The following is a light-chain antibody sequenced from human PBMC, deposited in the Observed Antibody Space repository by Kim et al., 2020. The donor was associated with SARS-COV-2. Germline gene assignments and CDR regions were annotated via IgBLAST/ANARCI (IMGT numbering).Light chain of an antibody. V-gene: IGLV3-21*03. CDR1: NIAVRS. J-gene: IGLJ2*01. CDR3: QVWDSGSPCT. Sequence: SYELTQPPSVSVAPGKTATITCGGDNIAVRSVHWYQQKPGQAPVLVVYDDSVRPSGIPERFSGSDSGNTATLTITRVDGGDEADYYCQVWDSGSPCTFGGGTQLTVL. CDR2: DDS.